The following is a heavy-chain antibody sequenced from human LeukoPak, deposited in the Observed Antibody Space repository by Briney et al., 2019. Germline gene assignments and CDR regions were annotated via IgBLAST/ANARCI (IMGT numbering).Heavy chain of an antibody. J-gene: IGHJ4*02. D-gene: IGHD6-19*01. CDR2: IKSKTDGGTT. Sequence: GGSLRLSGAASGFTFSNAWMSWDRQAPGKGLEWVGRIKSKTDGGTTDYAAPVKGRFTISRDDSKNTLYLQMNSLKTEDTAVYYCTTEGSGWYNFDYWGQGTLVTVSS. CDR1: GFTFSNAW. V-gene: IGHV3-15*01. CDR3: TTEGSGWYNFDY.